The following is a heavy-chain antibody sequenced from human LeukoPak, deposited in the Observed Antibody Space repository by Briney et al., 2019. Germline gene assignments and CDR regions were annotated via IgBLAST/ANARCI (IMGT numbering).Heavy chain of an antibody. D-gene: IGHD1/OR15-1a*01. V-gene: IGHV3-30*04. CDR2: ISYDGINQ. Sequence: GGSLRLSCATSGFTFSSYAMHWVRQAPGRGLEWVALISYDGINQYYADSVKGRFIISRDNSKNTLYLQLNSLRLEDTAVYYCTLTTFGVVYYFDYWGQGTLVTVSS. CDR3: TLTTFGVVYYFDY. CDR1: GFTFSSYA. J-gene: IGHJ4*02.